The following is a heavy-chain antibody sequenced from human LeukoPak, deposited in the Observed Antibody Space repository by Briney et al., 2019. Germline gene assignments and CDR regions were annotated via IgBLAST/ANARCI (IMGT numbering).Heavy chain of an antibody. CDR1: GGSFSGYY. Sequence: SETLSLTCAVYGGSFSGYYWSWIRQPPGKGLEWSGEINHSGSTNYNPSLKSRVTISVDTSNNQFSLKLSSVTAADTAVYYCARRATYCTNGVCYSYSYFDYWGQGTLVTVSS. CDR2: INHSGST. V-gene: IGHV4-34*01. CDR3: ARRATYCTNGVCYSYSYFDY. D-gene: IGHD2-8*01. J-gene: IGHJ4*02.